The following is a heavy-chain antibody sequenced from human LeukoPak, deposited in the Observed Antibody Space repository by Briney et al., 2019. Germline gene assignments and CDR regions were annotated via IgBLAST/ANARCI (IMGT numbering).Heavy chain of an antibody. CDR2: VEYAGRT. V-gene: IGHV4-39*01. CDR1: GGSIIISAYC. J-gene: IGHJ5*02. D-gene: IGHD5-12*01. CDR3: ARQEAYGPSGYDVIDR. Sequence: SETLSLTCSVSGGSIIISAYCWVWLRQPPGKGLEWFGSVEYAGRTYSNASFNTRTTMPVDTSNTQFSLRLNSVTAANTAVYYGARQEAYGPSGYDVIDRWGQGTLVTVSS.